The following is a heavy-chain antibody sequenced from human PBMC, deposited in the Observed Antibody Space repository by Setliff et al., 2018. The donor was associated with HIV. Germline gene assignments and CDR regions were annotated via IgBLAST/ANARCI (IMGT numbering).Heavy chain of an antibody. CDR1: GGSISSGSYY. J-gene: IGHJ4*02. Sequence: SETLSLTCTVSGGSISSGSYYWSWMRQPAGKGLEWIGHIYTSGSTNYNPSLKSRITISLDTSKSQFSLKLGSVTAADTAVYYCASFFVTTVTNQDYWGQGTPVTVSS. CDR3: ASFFVTTVTNQDY. CDR2: IYTSGST. D-gene: IGHD4-17*01. V-gene: IGHV4-61*09.